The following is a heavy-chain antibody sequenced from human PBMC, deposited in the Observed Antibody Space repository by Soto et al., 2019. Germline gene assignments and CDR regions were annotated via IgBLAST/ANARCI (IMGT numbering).Heavy chain of an antibody. CDR3: ARVGRGTATTVGDACDI. Sequence: QVQLQQWGAGLLKPSETLSLTCAVFGGSVNSGNYYWSWIRQPPGKGLEWIGEMSHSGGTHFNPSLESRVTISVDTSTNQFSLKISSVTATDTALYYCARVGRGTATTVGDACDIWGPGTMVTVSS. D-gene: IGHD1-1*01. CDR1: GGSVNSGNYY. J-gene: IGHJ3*02. V-gene: IGHV4-34*01. CDR2: MSHSGGT.